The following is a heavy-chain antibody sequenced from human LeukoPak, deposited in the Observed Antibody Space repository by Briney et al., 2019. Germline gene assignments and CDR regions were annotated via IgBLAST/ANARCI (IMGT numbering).Heavy chain of an antibody. Sequence: SETLSLTCTVSGGSIDSNSWTWIRQPPGKGLEWIGYIYYSGTTNYNPSLKSRVTMSVGTSKNQFSLKLSSVTAADTAVYYCARENDAFDIWGQGTMVTVSS. V-gene: IGHV4-59*01. CDR2: IYYSGTT. CDR3: ARENDAFDI. J-gene: IGHJ3*02. CDR1: GGSIDSNS.